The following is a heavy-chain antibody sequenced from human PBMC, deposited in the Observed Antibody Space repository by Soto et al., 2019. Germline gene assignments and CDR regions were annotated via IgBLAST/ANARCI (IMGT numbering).Heavy chain of an antibody. CDR1: GYTFNGYA. J-gene: IGHJ4*02. Sequence: QVQLVQSGAEEKKPGASVKVSFKASGYTFNGYAMHWVRQAPGQRLEWMGWINAGNGNTKYSQKFQGRVTITRDTSASTAYMELSSLRAEDTAVYYCARAVAVPADFDYWGQGTLVTVSS. CDR3: ARAVAVPADFDY. D-gene: IGHD6-19*01. V-gene: IGHV1-3*05. CDR2: INAGNGNT.